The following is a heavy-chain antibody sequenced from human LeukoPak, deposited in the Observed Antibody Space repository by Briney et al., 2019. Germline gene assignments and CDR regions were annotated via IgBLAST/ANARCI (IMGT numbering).Heavy chain of an antibody. CDR2: INHSGST. CDR3: ARGGYGDPFDY. Sequence: SETLSLTCAVYGGSFSGYYWSWIRQPPGKGLEWIGEINHSGSTYYSPSLKSRVTISVDTSKNQFSLKLSSVTAADTAVYYCARGGYGDPFDYWGQGTLVTVSS. J-gene: IGHJ4*02. V-gene: IGHV4-34*01. D-gene: IGHD4-17*01. CDR1: GGSFSGYY.